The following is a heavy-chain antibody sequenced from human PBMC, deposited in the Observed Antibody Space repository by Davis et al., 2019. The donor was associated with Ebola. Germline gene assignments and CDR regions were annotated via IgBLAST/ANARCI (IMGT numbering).Heavy chain of an antibody. Sequence: MPSETLSLTCTVSGDSISTYSWSWIRQPPGKGLEWLGDITNIGWSNYNASLKSRVTISVDTSKNHFSLMLSSVIAADTAVYYCARTTLPDPPSHSYFFMDVWGKGTTVTVSS. J-gene: IGHJ6*03. CDR3: ARTTLPDPPSHSYFFMDV. CDR2: ITNIGWS. CDR1: GDSISTYS. D-gene: IGHD1-1*01. V-gene: IGHV4-4*08.